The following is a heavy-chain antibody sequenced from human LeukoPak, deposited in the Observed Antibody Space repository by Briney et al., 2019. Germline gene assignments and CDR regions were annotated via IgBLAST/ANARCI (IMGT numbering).Heavy chain of an antibody. J-gene: IGHJ4*02. V-gene: IGHV1-2*02. D-gene: IGHD3-22*01. CDR1: GYTFTGYY. Sequence: ASVKVSCKASGYTFTGYYMHWVRQAPGQGLEWMGWINPNSGGTNYAQEFQGRVTMTRDTSISTAYMELSRLRSDDTAVYYCARGKYYYDNMYWGQGTLVTASS. CDR2: INPNSGGT. CDR3: ARGKYYYDNMY.